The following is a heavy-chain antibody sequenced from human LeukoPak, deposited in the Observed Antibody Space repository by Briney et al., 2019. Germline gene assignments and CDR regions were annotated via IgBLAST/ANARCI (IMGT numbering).Heavy chain of an antibody. CDR1: GGSISSSNW. Sequence: SETLSLTCAVSGGSISSSNWWSWVRQPPGKGLEWIGEIYHSGSTNYNPSLKSRVTISVDKSKNQFSLKPSSVTAADTAVYYCARVTYSSSSDAFDIWGQGTMVTVSS. CDR3: ARVTYSSSSDAFDI. D-gene: IGHD6-13*01. V-gene: IGHV4-4*02. CDR2: IYHSGST. J-gene: IGHJ3*02.